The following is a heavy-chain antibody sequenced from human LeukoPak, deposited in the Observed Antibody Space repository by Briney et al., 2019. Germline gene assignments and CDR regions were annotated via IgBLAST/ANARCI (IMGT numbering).Heavy chain of an antibody. Sequence: NPSETLSLTCAVYGGSFSGYYWSWIRQPPGKGLEWIGEINHSGSTNYNPSLKSRVTISVDTSKNQFSLKLSSVTAADTAVYYCASQSQYIVVVPAATDYYYGMDVWGQGTTVTVSS. V-gene: IGHV4-34*01. CDR3: ASQSQYIVVVPAATDYYYGMDV. J-gene: IGHJ6*02. D-gene: IGHD2-2*01. CDR2: INHSGST. CDR1: GGSFSGYY.